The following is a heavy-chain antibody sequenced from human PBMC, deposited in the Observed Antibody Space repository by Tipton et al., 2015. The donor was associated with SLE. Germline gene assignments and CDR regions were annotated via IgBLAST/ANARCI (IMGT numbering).Heavy chain of an antibody. CDR3: ARGSITIFGVVTPFDY. CDR1: GGSISSYY. D-gene: IGHD3-3*01. Sequence: TLSLTCTVSGGSISSYYWSWIRQPPGKGLEWIGYIYTSGSTNYNPSLKSRVTISVDTSKNQFSLKLSSVTAADTAVYYCARGSITIFGVVTPFDYWGQGTLVTVSS. CDR2: IYTSGST. J-gene: IGHJ4*02. V-gene: IGHV4-4*08.